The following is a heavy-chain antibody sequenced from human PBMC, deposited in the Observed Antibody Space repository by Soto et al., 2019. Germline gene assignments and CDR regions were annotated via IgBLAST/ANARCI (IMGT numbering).Heavy chain of an antibody. CDR2: IKRDGSAS. Sequence: EVQLVESGGGLVQPGESLRLSCAASGFSFTSRWMSWVRQAPGKGLEWVATIKRDGSASYYLGSVKGRFTISRDNANDSLFLEMTSLRAEDTAVYYCARDQGREILASAFDFWGQGTKVTVSS. CDR1: GFSFTSRW. V-gene: IGHV3-7*01. CDR3: ARDQGREILASAFDF. J-gene: IGHJ3*01. D-gene: IGHD5-12*01.